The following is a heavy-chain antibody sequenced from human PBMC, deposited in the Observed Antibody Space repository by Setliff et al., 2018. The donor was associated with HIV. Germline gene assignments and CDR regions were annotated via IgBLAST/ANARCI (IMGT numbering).Heavy chain of an antibody. D-gene: IGHD3-3*01. V-gene: IGHV4-59*01. CDR1: GGSISSYY. CDR3: ARIFGDQGYYYGMDV. Sequence: ETLSLTCTVSGGSISSYYWSWIRQPPGKGLEWIGYIYYSGSTNYNPSLKSRVTISVDTSKNQFSLKLSSVIAADTAVYYCARIFGDQGYYYGMDVWGQGTTVTV. J-gene: IGHJ6*02. CDR2: IYYSGST.